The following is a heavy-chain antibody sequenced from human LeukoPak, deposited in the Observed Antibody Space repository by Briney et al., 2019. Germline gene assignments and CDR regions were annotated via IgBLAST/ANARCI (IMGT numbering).Heavy chain of an antibody. Sequence: ASVKVSCKASGYTFTRYGISWVRQAPGQGLEWVGWISAFNGYTNYIQKFQGRVTMTTDTSTSTAYMELRSLRSDDTAVYYCVRDRRFSSGLSYYYYGMDVWGQETTVTVSS. J-gene: IGHJ6*02. V-gene: IGHV1-18*01. D-gene: IGHD5-18*01. CDR3: VRDRRFSSGLSYYYYGMDV. CDR2: ISAFNGYT. CDR1: GYTFTRYG.